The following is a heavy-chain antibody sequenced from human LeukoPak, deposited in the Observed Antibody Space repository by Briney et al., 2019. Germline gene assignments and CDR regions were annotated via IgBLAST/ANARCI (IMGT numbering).Heavy chain of an antibody. CDR3: AGDGGRRTPAAAGNGEVNY. CDR2: INPNSGAT. CDR1: GYTFTGYY. V-gene: IGHV1-2*02. J-gene: IGHJ4*02. D-gene: IGHD6-13*01. Sequence: ASVKVSCKASGYTFTGYYIHWMRQAPGQGLEWMGWINPNSGATYYAQMFQGRVTMTRDTSISTAYMELSSLRSDDTAVYYCAGDGGRRTPAAAGNGEVNYWGQGTLVTVSS.